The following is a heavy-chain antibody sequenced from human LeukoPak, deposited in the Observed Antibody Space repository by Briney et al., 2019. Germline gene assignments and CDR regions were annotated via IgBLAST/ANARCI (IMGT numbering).Heavy chain of an antibody. CDR2: IFPGDSVT. D-gene: IGHD5-12*01. CDR3: ARIGYSGYDFTWDFDY. J-gene: IGHJ4*02. V-gene: IGHV5-51*01. Sequence: GESLKISCKGSGYRFTSYWIGWVRQMPGKGLEWMGIIFPGDSVTRYSPSFQGQVTISADKSISTAYLQWSSLKASDTAMYYCARIGYSGYDFTWDFDYWGQGTLVTVSS. CDR1: GYRFTSYW.